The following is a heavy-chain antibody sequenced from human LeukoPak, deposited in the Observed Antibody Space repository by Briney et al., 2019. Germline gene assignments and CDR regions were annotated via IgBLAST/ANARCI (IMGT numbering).Heavy chain of an antibody. D-gene: IGHD3-22*01. CDR1: GGSISSYY. Sequence: SETLSLTCTVSGGSISSYYWGWIRQPPGKGLEWIGCIYYSGGTYFNPSFKSRGTISVDTFNIQLSLKLSSVTAAYTAVYYCARVNYYYDCSVEWGQGTLVTVSS. CDR2: IYYSGGT. J-gene: IGHJ4*02. V-gene: IGHV4-39*07. CDR3: ARVNYYYDCSVE.